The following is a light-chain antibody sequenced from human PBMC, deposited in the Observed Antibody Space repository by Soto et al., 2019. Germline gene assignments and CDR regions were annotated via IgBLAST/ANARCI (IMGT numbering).Light chain of an antibody. J-gene: IGKJ1*01. Sequence: IVMTQSPDTLSMPQGESPTLSCMACQSLNRDLAWYQQKPGQSPRLLMFGASIRATGIPARFSGSGSGTEFTLTIGSLQSEDCALYYCKQYNNWPGTFGQGTKVDI. V-gene: IGKV3-15*01. CDR1: QSLNRD. CDR2: GAS. CDR3: KQYNNWPGT.